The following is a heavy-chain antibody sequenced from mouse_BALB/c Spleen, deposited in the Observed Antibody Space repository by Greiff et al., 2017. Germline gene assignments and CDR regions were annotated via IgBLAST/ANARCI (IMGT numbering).Heavy chain of an antibody. J-gene: IGHJ4*01. CDR3: ARWLLGYYAMDY. Sequence: EVQRVESGGGLVQPGGSRKLSCAASGFTFSSFGMHWVRQAPEKGLEWVAYISSGSSTIYYADTVKGRFTISRDNPKNTLFLQMTSLRSEDTAMYYCARWLLGYYAMDYWGQGTSVTVSS. D-gene: IGHD2-3*01. V-gene: IGHV5-17*02. CDR1: GFTFSSFG. CDR2: ISSGSSTI.